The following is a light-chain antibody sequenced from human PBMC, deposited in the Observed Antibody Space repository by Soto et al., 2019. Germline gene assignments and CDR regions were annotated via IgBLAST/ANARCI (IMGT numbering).Light chain of an antibody. V-gene: IGKV1-9*01. CDR1: QGISSY. CDR2: AAS. J-gene: IGKJ4*01. Sequence: IQLTQSPSSLSASVEDRVTITCRASQGISSYLAWYQQKAGRAPKFLIHAASTLQSGVPSRFSGSGSGTDFTLTISSLQPEDFATYYCQQLNSYPLTFGGGTKVDIK. CDR3: QQLNSYPLT.